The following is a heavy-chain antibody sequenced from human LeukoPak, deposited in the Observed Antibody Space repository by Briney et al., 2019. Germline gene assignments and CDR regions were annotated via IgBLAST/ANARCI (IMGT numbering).Heavy chain of an antibody. V-gene: IGHV4-59*01. CDR1: GGSISSYY. CDR3: ARVLRSSGYYYYYGMDV. D-gene: IGHD6-19*01. CDR2: IYYSGST. Sequence: PSETLSLICTVSGGSISSYYWSWIRQPPGKGLEWIGYIYYSGSTNYNPSLKSRVTISGDTSKNQFSLKLSSVTAADTAVYYCARVLRSSGYYYYYGMDVWGQGTTVTVSS. J-gene: IGHJ6*02.